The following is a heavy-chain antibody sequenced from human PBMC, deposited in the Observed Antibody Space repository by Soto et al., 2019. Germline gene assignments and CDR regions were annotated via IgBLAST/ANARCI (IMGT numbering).Heavy chain of an antibody. CDR2: ISDSGGST. V-gene: IGHV3-23*01. CDR3: AKDFTTAGAFDI. Sequence: GGSLRLSCAASGFTFRSYAVGWVRQAPGKGLEWVSGISDSGGSTYYADSVKGRFTISRDNSENTLYLQMNSLRAEDTAVYYCAKDFTTAGAFDIWGQGTMVTVSS. CDR1: GFTFRSYA. J-gene: IGHJ3*02.